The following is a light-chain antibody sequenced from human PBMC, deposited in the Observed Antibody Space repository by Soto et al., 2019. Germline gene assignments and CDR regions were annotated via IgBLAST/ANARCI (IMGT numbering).Light chain of an antibody. J-gene: IGLJ1*01. CDR2: DVS. V-gene: IGLV2-14*01. Sequence: QSALTQPASLSGSPGQSITISCTGTSSYVGGYNYVSWYQQHPGKAPKLMIYDVSNRPSGVSNRFSGSKSGNTASLTISGLQAEDEADYYCSSYTSSSAYVFGTGTKVTVL. CDR3: SSYTSSSAYV. CDR1: SSYVGGYNY.